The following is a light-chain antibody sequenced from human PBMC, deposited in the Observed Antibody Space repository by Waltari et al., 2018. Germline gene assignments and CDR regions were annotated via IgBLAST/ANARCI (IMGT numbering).Light chain of an antibody. CDR3: QSFDDNEKV. J-gene: IGLJ3*02. V-gene: IGLV6-57*04. CDR1: SGSTASNY. Sequence: NFMLTQPHSVSESPGKTEIMSCTRSSGSTASNYVQWYQQRPGSAPTSVIYEDSQIPSGVLDRFSGSIDSSPNSASLTISGLKTEDEPDYCCQSFDDNEKVFGGGTKVTVL. CDR2: EDS.